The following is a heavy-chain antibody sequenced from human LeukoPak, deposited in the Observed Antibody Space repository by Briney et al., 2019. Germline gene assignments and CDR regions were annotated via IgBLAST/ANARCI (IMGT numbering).Heavy chain of an antibody. V-gene: IGHV1-69*13. J-gene: IGHJ4*02. CDR3: ARGRAAPSYHTLDY. CDR2: TIPIFGTA. Sequence: SVKVSCKASGGTFSSYAISWVRQAPGQGLEWMGGTIPIFGTANYAQKFQGRVTITADESTSTAYMELSSLRSEDTAVYYCARGRAAPSYHTLDYWGQGTLVTVSS. D-gene: IGHD6-6*01. CDR1: GGTFSSYA.